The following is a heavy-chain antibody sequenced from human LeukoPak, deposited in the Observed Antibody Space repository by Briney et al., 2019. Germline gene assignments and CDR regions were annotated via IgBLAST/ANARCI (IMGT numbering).Heavy chain of an antibody. Sequence: PGGSLRLSCAASGFTFSSYEMNWVRQAPGKGLEWVSYISSSGSTIYYADSVKGRFTISRDNAKNSLYLQMNSLRAEDTAVYYCAREDFKYYYDSSGYYGFGYWGQGTLVTVSS. V-gene: IGHV3-48*03. CDR2: ISSSGSTI. CDR1: GFTFSSYE. J-gene: IGHJ4*02. CDR3: AREDFKYYYDSSGYYGFGY. D-gene: IGHD3-22*01.